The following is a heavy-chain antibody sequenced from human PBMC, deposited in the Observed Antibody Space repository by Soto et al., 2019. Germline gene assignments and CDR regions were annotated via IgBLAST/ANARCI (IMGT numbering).Heavy chain of an antibody. D-gene: IGHD1-26*01. CDR1: GFTFSDYG. Sequence: EVQLVESGGGLVQPGGSLRLSCAASGFTFSDYGVNWVRQAPGKGLEWISYISSGSDTIYCADSVKGRFTISRDNAKKSLFLQMTSLRDEDTAVYYCARVSTTWEDDYWGQGTLVTVSS. J-gene: IGHJ4*02. V-gene: IGHV3-48*02. CDR2: ISSGSDTI. CDR3: ARVSTTWEDDY.